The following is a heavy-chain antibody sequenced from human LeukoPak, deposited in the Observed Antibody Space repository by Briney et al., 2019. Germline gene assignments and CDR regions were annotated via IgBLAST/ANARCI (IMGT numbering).Heavy chain of an antibody. D-gene: IGHD1-7*01. V-gene: IGHV6-1*01. CDR2: TYYRSKWYN. Sequence: SQTLSLTCAISAVSFSSNSATWNWIRQSPSRGLEWLGSTYYRSKWYNDYAVSVKSRITINPDTSKNQFSLQLNSVTPEDTAVYYCARSLHRNLAAFDIWGQGTMVTVSS. CDR3: ARSLHRNLAAFDI. J-gene: IGHJ3*02. CDR1: AVSFSSNSAT.